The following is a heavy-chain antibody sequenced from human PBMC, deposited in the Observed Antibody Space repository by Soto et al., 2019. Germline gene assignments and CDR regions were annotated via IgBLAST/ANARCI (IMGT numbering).Heavy chain of an antibody. CDR1: GYTFTSYG. J-gene: IGHJ4*02. CDR3: ARAGGRTEWEPLLDY. V-gene: IGHV1-18*01. Sequence: ASVKVSCKASGYTFTSYGISWVRQAPGQGLEWMGWISAYNGNTNYAQKLQGRVTMTTDTSTSTAYMELRSLRSDDTAVYYCARAGGRTEWEPLLDYWGQGTLVTVSS. CDR2: ISAYNGNT. D-gene: IGHD1-26*01.